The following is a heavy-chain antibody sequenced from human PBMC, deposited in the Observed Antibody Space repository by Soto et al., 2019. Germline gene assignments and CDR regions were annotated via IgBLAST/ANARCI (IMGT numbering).Heavy chain of an antibody. CDR1: GFTFSDHY. CDR2: TRNKANSYTT. Sequence: VGSLRLSCAASGFTFSDHYMDWVRQAPGKGLEWVGRTRNKANSYTTEYAASVKGRFTISRDDSKNSLYLQMNSLKTEDTAVYYCARDLDSSANYWGQGT. D-gene: IGHD3-22*01. V-gene: IGHV3-72*01. J-gene: IGHJ4*02. CDR3: ARDLDSSANY.